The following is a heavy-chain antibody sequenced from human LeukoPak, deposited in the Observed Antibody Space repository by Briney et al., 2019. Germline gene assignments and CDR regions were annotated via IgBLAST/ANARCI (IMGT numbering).Heavy chain of an antibody. V-gene: IGHV4-59*01. Sequence: PSETLSLTCTVSGGSISSYYWRLIRQPPGKGLEWIGYIYYSGSTNYNPPLKSRVTISVDTSKNQFSLKLSSVTAADTAVYYCARPGYSSSWYYFDYWGQGTLVTVSS. CDR3: ARPGYSSSWYYFDY. J-gene: IGHJ4*02. CDR2: IYYSGST. CDR1: GGSISSYY. D-gene: IGHD6-13*01.